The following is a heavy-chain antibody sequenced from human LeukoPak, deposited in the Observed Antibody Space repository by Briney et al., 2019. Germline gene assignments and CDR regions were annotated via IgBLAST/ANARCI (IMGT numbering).Heavy chain of an antibody. V-gene: IGHV5-10-1*01. D-gene: IGHD6-13*01. CDR2: IDPSDSYT. J-gene: IGHJ6*02. Sequence: GESLKISCKGSGYSFITYWISWVRQMPGKGLEWMGRIDPSDSYTNYSPSFQGHVTISADKSISTAYLQWSSLKASDTAMYYCACAYSSSPAAYYYYGMDVWGQGTTVTVSS. CDR1: GYSFITYW. CDR3: ACAYSSSPAAYYYYGMDV.